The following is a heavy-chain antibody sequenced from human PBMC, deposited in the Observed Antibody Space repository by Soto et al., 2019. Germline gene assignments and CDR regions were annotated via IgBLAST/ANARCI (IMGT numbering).Heavy chain of an antibody. CDR3: ARGIYQSGRYRTKSTYYFDY. Sequence: PAETLSLTCTVSGGSVSSGSYYWVCIGQPPGKGLELIGYIYYSGSTNYNPSLKSRVTISVDTSKNQFSLKLSSVTAADTAVYYCARGIYQSGRYRTKSTYYFDYWGQGTLVTVSS. V-gene: IGHV4-61*01. D-gene: IGHD6-19*01. CDR2: IYYSGST. J-gene: IGHJ4*02. CDR1: GGSVSSGSYY.